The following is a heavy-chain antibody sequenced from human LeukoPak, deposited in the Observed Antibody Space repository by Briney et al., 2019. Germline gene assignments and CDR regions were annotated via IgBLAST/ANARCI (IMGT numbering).Heavy chain of an antibody. V-gene: IGHV4-38-2*01. CDR1: GYSISNNYY. J-gene: IGHJ6*03. CDR2: LYHSDSA. D-gene: IGHD5-24*01. CDR3: ARLSVEMTHKIPYYYYYMDV. Sequence: VKPSETLSLTCAVSGYSISNNYYWVWIRQPPGRGLEWIGSLYHSDSAYYNTSLRSRVSISVDTSKNQFSLKLSSVTAADTAVYYCARLSVEMTHKIPYYYYYMDVWGKGTTVTVSS.